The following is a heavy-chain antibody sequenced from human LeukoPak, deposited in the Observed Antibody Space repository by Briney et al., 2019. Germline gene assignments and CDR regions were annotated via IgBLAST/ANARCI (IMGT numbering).Heavy chain of an antibody. CDR3: ARESYDSPR. CDR1: GYTFTSYY. J-gene: IGHJ4*02. D-gene: IGHD3-3*01. CDR2: IIPIFGTA. Sequence: GASVKVSCKASGYTFTSYYMHWVRQAPGQGLEWMGGIIPIFGTANYAQKFQGRVTITADESTSTAYMELSSLRSEDTAVYYCARESYDSPRWGQGTLVTVSS. V-gene: IGHV1-69*13.